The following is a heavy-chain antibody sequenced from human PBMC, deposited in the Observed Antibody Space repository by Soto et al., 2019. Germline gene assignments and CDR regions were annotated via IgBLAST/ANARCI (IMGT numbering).Heavy chain of an antibody. CDR1: GFTFGTYA. Sequence: GGSLRLSCAASGFTFGTYAMNWVRQAPGKGLEWVSSTPGSGGSAYYADSVRGRFTISRDNSKNTVYLQLDSLRPEDSAIYYCAKGGSSGWFYFDFWGQGTQVTVSS. CDR2: TPGSGGSA. V-gene: IGHV3-23*01. D-gene: IGHD6-19*01. CDR3: AKGGSSGWFYFDF. J-gene: IGHJ4*02.